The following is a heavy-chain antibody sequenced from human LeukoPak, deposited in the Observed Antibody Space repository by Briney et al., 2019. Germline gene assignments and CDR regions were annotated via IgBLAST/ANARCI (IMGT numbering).Heavy chain of an antibody. CDR1: GYTFTSYY. J-gene: IGHJ5*02. CDR2: INPSGGST. V-gene: IGHV1-46*01. D-gene: IGHD4-23*01. Sequence: ASVKVSCKASGYTFTSYYMHWVRQAPGQGLEWMGIINPSGGSTSYAQKFQGRVTMTRDTSTSTVYMELSSLRAEDTAVYYCARAATLVTRGGCWFDPWGQGTLVTVSS. CDR3: ARAATLVTRGGCWFDP.